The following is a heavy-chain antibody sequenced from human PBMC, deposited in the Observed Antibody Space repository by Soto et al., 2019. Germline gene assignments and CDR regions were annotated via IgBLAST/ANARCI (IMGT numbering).Heavy chain of an antibody. D-gene: IGHD2-2*01. CDR3: AKDLNVVPADITSYGMDV. CDR2: ISYDGSNK. V-gene: IGHV3-30*18. J-gene: IGHJ6*02. Sequence: GWSLRLSCAASGFTFSSYGMHWVRQAPGKGLEWVAVISYDGSNKYYADSVKGRFTISRDNSKNTLYLQMNSLRAEDTAVYYCAKDLNVVPADITSYGMDVWGQGTTVTVSS. CDR1: GFTFSSYG.